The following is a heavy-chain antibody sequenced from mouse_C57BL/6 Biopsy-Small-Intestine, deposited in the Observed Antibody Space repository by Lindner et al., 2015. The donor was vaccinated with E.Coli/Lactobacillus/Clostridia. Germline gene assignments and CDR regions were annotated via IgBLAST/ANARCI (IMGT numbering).Heavy chain of an antibody. CDR1: GYTFTSYG. D-gene: IGHD2-3*01. V-gene: IGHV1-81*01. CDR2: IFPRSGNT. Sequence: VQLQESGAELARPGAFSEGCPSKASGYTFTSYGISWVNQRTGQGLEWIGEIFPRSGNTYYNEKFKGKATLTADKSSSTAYMELRSLTSEDSAVYFCARGWDGYYRYFDVWGTGTTVTVSS. CDR3: ARGWDGYYRYFDV. J-gene: IGHJ1*03.